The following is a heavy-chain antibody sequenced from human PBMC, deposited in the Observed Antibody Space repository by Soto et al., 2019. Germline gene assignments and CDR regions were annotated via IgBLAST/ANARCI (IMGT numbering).Heavy chain of an antibody. V-gene: IGHV4-59*12. CDR3: ARERPDGARLDS. J-gene: IGHJ5*01. D-gene: IGHD6-6*01. Sequence: SETLSLTCTVSGGSISSYYWSWIRQPPGKGLEWIGYVHDSWGSHYNPSLKSRVTISVDTSKNQFSLKLSSVTAADTAVYDCARERPDGARLDSWGQGTLVPVSS. CDR2: VHDSWGS. CDR1: GGSISSYY.